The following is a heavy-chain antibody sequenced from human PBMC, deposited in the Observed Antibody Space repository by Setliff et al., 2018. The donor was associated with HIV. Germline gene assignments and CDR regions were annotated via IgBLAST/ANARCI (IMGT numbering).Heavy chain of an antibody. Sequence: KPSETLSLTCTVPGDSISDYYWTWIRQPPGKGLEWIGYIYYSGSTNYSPSLKSRVTISVDTSKNQFSLKLTSLTAADTAVYYCARAYDYSNYFHYYMDVWGKGTTVTVSS. D-gene: IGHD4-4*01. J-gene: IGHJ6*03. CDR1: GDSISDYY. CDR2: IYYSGST. CDR3: ARAYDYSNYFHYYMDV. V-gene: IGHV4-59*01.